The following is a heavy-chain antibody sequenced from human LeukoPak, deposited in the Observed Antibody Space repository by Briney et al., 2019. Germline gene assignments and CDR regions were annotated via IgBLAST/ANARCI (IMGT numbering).Heavy chain of an antibody. CDR3: AKGGGYEARYYYYYLDV. CDR2: IRFDGSNK. D-gene: IGHD5-12*01. V-gene: IGHV3-30*02. J-gene: IGHJ6*03. Sequence: GGSLRLSCAASGFTFSSYGMHWVRQAPGKGLEWVAFIRFDGSNKYYADSVKGRFTISRDNSKNTLYLQMKSLRAEDTAVYYCAKGGGYEARYYYYYLDVWGKGTTVTISS. CDR1: GFTFSSYG.